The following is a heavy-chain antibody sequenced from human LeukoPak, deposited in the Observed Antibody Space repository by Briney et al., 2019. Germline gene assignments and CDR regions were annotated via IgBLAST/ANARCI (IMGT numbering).Heavy chain of an antibody. J-gene: IGHJ4*02. CDR1: GFTFSSYA. Sequence: GGSLRLSCATSGFTFSSYAMHWVRQAPGKGLEWVAVISYDGSNKYYADSVKGRFTISRDNSKNTLYLQMNSLRAEDTAVYYCARYEGYGYVYWGQGTLVTVSS. V-gene: IGHV3-30*04. CDR3: ARYEGYGYVY. CDR2: ISYDGSNK. D-gene: IGHD5-18*01.